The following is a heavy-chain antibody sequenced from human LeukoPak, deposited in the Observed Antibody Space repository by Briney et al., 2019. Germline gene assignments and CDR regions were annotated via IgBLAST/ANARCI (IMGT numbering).Heavy chain of an antibody. Sequence: ASVKVSCKASGGTFSSYAISWVRQAPGQGLEWMGGIIPIFGTANYAQKFQGRVTITADESTSTAYMELSSLKSEDTAVYYCARSSTGYSSGWLTIWGQGTLVTVSS. J-gene: IGHJ4*02. V-gene: IGHV1-69*13. CDR2: IIPIFGTA. D-gene: IGHD6-19*01. CDR3: ARSSTGYSSGWLTI. CDR1: GGTFSSYA.